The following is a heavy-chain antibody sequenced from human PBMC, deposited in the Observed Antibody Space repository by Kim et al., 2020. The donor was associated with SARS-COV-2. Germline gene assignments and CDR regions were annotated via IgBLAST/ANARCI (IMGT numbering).Heavy chain of an antibody. D-gene: IGHD6-13*01. V-gene: IGHV3-30*07. Sequence: KGRFTISRDNSKNTLYLQMNSLRAEDTAVYYCARDSSSWYWGSGDNYVDYWGQGTLVTVSS. J-gene: IGHJ4*02. CDR3: ARDSSSWYWGSGDNYVDY.